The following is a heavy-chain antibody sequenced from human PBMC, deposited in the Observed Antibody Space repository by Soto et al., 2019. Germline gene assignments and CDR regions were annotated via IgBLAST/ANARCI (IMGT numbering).Heavy chain of an antibody. Sequence: QVQLVESGGGVVQPGRSLRLSCAASGFTFSSYAMHWVRQAPGKGLEWVAVISYDGSNKYYADSVKGRFTISRDNSKNTLYLQMNSLRAEDTAVYYCARVTTFDYWGQGTLVTVSS. CDR3: ARVTTFDY. J-gene: IGHJ4*02. V-gene: IGHV3-30-3*01. CDR1: GFTFSSYA. CDR2: ISYDGSNK. D-gene: IGHD2-2*01.